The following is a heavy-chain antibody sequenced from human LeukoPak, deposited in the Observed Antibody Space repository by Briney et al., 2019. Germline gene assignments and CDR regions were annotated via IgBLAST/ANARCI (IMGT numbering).Heavy chain of an antibody. CDR3: AKSPAYSSGWFNY. CDR2: IWYDGSNK. J-gene: IGHJ4*02. Sequence: GGSLRLSCAASGFTFSSYGMHWVRQAPGKGLEWVAVIWYDGSNKYYADSVKGRFTISRDNSKNTLYLQMNSLRAEDTAVYYCAKSPAYSSGWFNYWGQGTLVTVSS. CDR1: GFTFSSYG. V-gene: IGHV3-33*06. D-gene: IGHD6-19*01.